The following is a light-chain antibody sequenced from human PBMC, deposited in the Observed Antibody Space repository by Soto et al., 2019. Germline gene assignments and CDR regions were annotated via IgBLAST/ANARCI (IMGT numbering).Light chain of an antibody. V-gene: IGKV3-11*01. Sequence: EGGLSQSPTTLSLSPGERAILSCMASQSVSSYLAWYQQKPGQAPRLLIYDASTRATGIPARFSGSGSGTDFTLTITSLEPEDFAVYYCQQRSNWLPPFGQGTKV. CDR1: QSVSSY. CDR3: QQRSNWLPP. J-gene: IGKJ1*01. CDR2: DAS.